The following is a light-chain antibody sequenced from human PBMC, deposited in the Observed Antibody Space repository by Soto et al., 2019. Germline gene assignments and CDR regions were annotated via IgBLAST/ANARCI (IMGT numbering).Light chain of an antibody. Sequence: EIVLTQSPATLSLSPGGRTTLFCQAHPSVSNQLAWYQQKPGQAPKLLIYDASNRATGIPARFSGSGSGTDFTLTISSLEPEDFAVYYCQQRSNWPPLTFGGGTKVEIK. CDR2: DAS. V-gene: IGKV3-11*01. CDR1: PSVSNQ. CDR3: QQRSNWPPLT. J-gene: IGKJ4*01.